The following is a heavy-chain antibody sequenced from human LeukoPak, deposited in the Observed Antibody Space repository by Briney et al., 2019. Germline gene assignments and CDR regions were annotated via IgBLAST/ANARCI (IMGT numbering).Heavy chain of an antibody. D-gene: IGHD6-19*01. CDR2: ISWNSGSI. CDR1: GFTFDDYA. V-gene: IGHV3-9*01. Sequence: GGSLRLSCAASGFTFDDYAMHWVRQAPGKGLEWVSGISWNSGSIGYADSVRGRFTISRDNAKNSLYLQMNSLRAEDTALYCCASAALGSGWIVYWGQGTLVTVSS. CDR3: ASAALGSGWIVY. J-gene: IGHJ4*02.